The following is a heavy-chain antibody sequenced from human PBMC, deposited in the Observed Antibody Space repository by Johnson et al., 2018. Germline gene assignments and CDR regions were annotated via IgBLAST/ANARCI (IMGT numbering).Heavy chain of an antibody. CDR3: AREGYSSGRAGIFDM. J-gene: IGHJ3*02. CDR1: GSIFSGYV. CDR2: KSHDGISK. V-gene: IGHV3-30*03. Sequence: QVQLVQSGGGVVQPGRSXRLSCAASGSIFSGYVMHWVRQAPGKGLEGVALKSHDGISKQYGDSVKDRFTISRDDSKNKLYLEMNSLRVEDTAVYYCAREGYSSGRAGIFDMWGQGTMVTVSS. D-gene: IGHD6-19*01.